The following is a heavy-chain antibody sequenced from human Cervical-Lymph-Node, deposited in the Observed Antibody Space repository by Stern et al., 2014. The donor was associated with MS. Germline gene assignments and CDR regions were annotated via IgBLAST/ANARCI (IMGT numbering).Heavy chain of an antibody. CDR2: MSFVGGNK. CDR1: GISLSNAG. D-gene: IGHD1-26*01. V-gene: IGHV3-30*03. J-gene: IGHJ6*02. Sequence: MQLVESGGGVVQPGRSLTLSCAASGISLSNAGMHWVRQAPGKGLEWVAVMSFVGGNKKYGDSVKGRFSISRDMANNTLFLQMNSLRPEDTAVYLGVGDATHVWGQGTTVIVSS. CDR3: VGDATHV.